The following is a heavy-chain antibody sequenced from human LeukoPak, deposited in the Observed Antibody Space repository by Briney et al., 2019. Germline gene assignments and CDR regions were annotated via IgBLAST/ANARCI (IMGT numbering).Heavy chain of an antibody. CDR3: ASSSGWYFDY. CDR1: GFTFGSYS. D-gene: IGHD6-19*01. Sequence: GGTLRLSNAASGFTFGSYSMNWVRQDPGKGLEWVSSISSSSSYIYYADSVKGRFTISRDNAKNSLYLQMNSLRAEDTAAYYCASSSGWYFDYWGQGTLVTVSS. J-gene: IGHJ4*02. V-gene: IGHV3-21*01. CDR2: ISSSSSYI.